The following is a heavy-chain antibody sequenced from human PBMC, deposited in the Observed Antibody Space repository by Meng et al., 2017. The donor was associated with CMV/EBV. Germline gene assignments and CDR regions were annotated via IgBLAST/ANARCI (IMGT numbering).Heavy chain of an antibody. V-gene: IGHV1-2*02. J-gene: IGHJ4*01. CDR1: GYTFSDYY. Sequence: QVHLVQPGAEVRQPGTSVRVACEASGYTFSDYYIHGVRQAPGQGLEWMGWIYPHSGGTKYAQKFQGRVTMTRDTSISTAYLELSSLRSDDTALYYCARDQRFYGLGNYYGNDFWGHGTLVTVSA. CDR3: ARDQRFYGLGNYYGNDF. CDR2: IYPHSGGT. D-gene: IGHD3-10*01.